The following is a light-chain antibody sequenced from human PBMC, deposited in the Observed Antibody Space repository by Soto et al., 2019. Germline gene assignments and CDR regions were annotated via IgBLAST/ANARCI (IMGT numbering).Light chain of an antibody. Sequence: EIVLTQSPATLSLSPGERATLSCRASQSFSNNLAWYQQKPGQAPRLLIYDASKRATGIPARFSGRGSGTDVTLTISSLEPEAFAVYYCQQRGDWPRTFGQGTKVEI. V-gene: IGKV3-11*01. CDR1: QSFSNN. J-gene: IGKJ1*01. CDR2: DAS. CDR3: QQRGDWPRT.